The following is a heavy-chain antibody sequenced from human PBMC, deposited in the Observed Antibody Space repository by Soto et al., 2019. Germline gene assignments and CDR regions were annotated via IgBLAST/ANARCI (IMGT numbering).Heavy chain of an antibody. Sequence: PGGSLRLSCAASGFTFSSYAMSWVRQAPGKGLEWVSAISGSGGSTYYADSVKGRFTTSRDNSKNTLYLQMNSLRAEDTAVYYCANGGMITFGGVIPLDAFDIWGQGTMVTVSS. CDR2: ISGSGGST. CDR3: ANGGMITFGGVIPLDAFDI. V-gene: IGHV3-23*01. J-gene: IGHJ3*02. D-gene: IGHD3-16*02. CDR1: GFTFSSYA.